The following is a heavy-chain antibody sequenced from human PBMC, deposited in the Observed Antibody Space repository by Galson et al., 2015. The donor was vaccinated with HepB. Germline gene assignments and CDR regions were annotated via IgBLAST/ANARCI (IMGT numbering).Heavy chain of an antibody. Sequence: LRLSCAASGFTFSAYWMSWVRQVPGKGLEWVADVNLDGSEMYYADSVKGRFTISRDNAERSVSLHMYSLRAEDTAVYYCAREVMIRTLAHKTPDYWGQGTLVTVSS. CDR2: VNLDGSEM. D-gene: IGHD3-16*01. V-gene: IGHV3-7*03. CDR3: AREVMIRTLAHKTPDY. CDR1: GFTFSAYW. J-gene: IGHJ4*02.